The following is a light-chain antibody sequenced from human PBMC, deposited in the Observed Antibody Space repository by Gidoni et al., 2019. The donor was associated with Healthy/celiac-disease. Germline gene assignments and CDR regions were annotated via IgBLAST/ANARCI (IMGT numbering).Light chain of an antibody. J-gene: IGKJ1*01. Sequence: DIQMTLSPSSLSASVGDRVTITCQASQDISNYVNWYQQKPGKAPKLLIYDASNLETGVPSRFSGSGSGTDFTFTISSLQPEDIATYYCQQYDNRRTWTFGQGTKVEIK. CDR2: DAS. CDR1: QDISNY. V-gene: IGKV1-33*01. CDR3: QQYDNRRTWT.